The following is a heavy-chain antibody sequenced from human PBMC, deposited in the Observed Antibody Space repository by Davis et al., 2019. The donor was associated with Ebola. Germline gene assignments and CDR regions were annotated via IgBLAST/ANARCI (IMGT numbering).Heavy chain of an antibody. J-gene: IGHJ6*02. CDR1: GGSFSGYY. CDR3: ARKRDRYYYNGLDV. CDR2: IHHSGST. Sequence: SETLSLTCAVYGGSFSGYYWSWIRQPPGKGLEWIGEIHHSGSTNYNPSLKSRVTISVDTSKNQCSLRLTSVTAADTAVYFCARKRDRYYYNGLDVWGQGTTVTVSS. V-gene: IGHV4-34*01.